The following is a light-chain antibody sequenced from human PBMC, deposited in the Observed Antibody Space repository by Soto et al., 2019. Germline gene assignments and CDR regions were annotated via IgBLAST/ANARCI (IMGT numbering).Light chain of an antibody. CDR1: SSDVGGYNY. J-gene: IGLJ1*01. CDR3: RSYTSCTSLP. CDR2: DVS. Sequence: QSVLTQPASVSGSPGQSITISCTGTSSDVGGYNYVSWYQQHPGKAPKLMIYDVSNRPSGVSNRFSGSKSGNTASLTISGLQVVDETVSPRRSYTSCTSLPFGSWRNVT. V-gene: IGLV2-14*01.